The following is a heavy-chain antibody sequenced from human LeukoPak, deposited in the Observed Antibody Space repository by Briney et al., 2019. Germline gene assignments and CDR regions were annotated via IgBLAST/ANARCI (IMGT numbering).Heavy chain of an antibody. CDR1: GFTFSSYS. CDR3: AKVIGSSTSCCDAFDI. Sequence: GGSLRLSCTASGFTFSSYSMNWDRQAPGKGLEWVSYISSSGSTIYYADSVKGRFTISRDNSKNTLYLQMNSLRAEDTAVYYCAKVIGSSTSCCDAFDIWGQGTMVTVSS. CDR2: ISSSGSTI. V-gene: IGHV3-48*01. D-gene: IGHD2-2*01. J-gene: IGHJ3*02.